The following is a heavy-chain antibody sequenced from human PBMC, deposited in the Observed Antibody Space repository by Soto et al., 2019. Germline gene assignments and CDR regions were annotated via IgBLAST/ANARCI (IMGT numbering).Heavy chain of an antibody. V-gene: IGHV4-39*01. CDR3: ARNTRENGKYAQPIDP. J-gene: IGHJ5*02. Sequence: SETLSLTCTVSGDSISSCDYYWGWVRQPPGKGLAWIGSICSSGTTYYNPSLKSRVTISVDTSKNQFSLRLTSVTAADTAVYYCARNTRENGKYAQPIDPWGQGTLVTVSS. D-gene: IGHD1-1*01. CDR2: ICSSGTT. CDR1: GDSISSCDYY.